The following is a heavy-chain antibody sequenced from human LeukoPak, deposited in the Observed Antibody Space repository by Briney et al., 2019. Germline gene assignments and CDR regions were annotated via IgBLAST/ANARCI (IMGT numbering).Heavy chain of an antibody. D-gene: IGHD2-21*02. CDR2: IYPGDSDT. CDR3: ARPAEHCGGDCYGY. J-gene: IGHJ4*02. V-gene: IGHV5-51*01. CDR1: GYSFTNYW. Sequence: RGESLKISCKSYGYSFTNYWIGWVRQMPGKGLEWMGIIYPGDSDTRYSPSFQGQVTISADKSINIAYLQWSSLKASDTAIYYCARPAEHCGGDCYGYWGQGTLVTVSS.